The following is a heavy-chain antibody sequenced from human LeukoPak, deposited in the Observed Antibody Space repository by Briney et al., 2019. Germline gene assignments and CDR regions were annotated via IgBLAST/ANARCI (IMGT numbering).Heavy chain of an antibody. CDR2: IYTSGST. CDR3: ASHTAMANFDY. Sequence: SETLSLTCTVSGGSISSGSYYWSWIRQPAGKGLEWIGRIYTSGSTNYNPSLKSRVTISVDTSKNQFSLKLSSVTAADTAVYYCASHTAMANFDYWSQGTLVTVSS. D-gene: IGHD5-18*01. V-gene: IGHV4-61*02. CDR1: GGSISSGSYY. J-gene: IGHJ4*02.